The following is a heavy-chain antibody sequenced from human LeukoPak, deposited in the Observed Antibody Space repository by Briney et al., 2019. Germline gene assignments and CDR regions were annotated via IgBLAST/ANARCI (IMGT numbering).Heavy chain of an antibody. CDR3: ATWYSSGWYLDY. D-gene: IGHD6-19*01. CDR2: MNPNSGNT. Sequence: ASVKVSCKASGYTFTSYDINWVRQATGQGLEWMGWMNPNSGNTGYAQKFQGRVTMTRNTSISTAYMELSSLRSEDTAVYYCATWYSSGWYLDYWGQGTLVTVSS. J-gene: IGHJ4*02. CDR1: GYTFTSYD. V-gene: IGHV1-8*01.